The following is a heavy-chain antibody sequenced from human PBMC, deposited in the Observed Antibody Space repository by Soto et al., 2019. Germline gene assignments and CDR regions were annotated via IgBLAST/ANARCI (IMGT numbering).Heavy chain of an antibody. CDR3: SRGVVGSGLYYFGF. J-gene: IGHJ4*02. CDR1: GGSFSGYY. V-gene: IGHV4-34*01. Sequence: QELLQQWGAGLLRSSETLSLTCAVSGGSFSGYYWNWIRQAPGRGPEWIGEINDSGAKTYHPSLKSRVSMSVDTSKQEVSLNLTAVNVADTAVYYCSRGVVGSGLYYFGFWGQGTLVTVSS. CDR2: INDSGAK. D-gene: IGHD3-16*01.